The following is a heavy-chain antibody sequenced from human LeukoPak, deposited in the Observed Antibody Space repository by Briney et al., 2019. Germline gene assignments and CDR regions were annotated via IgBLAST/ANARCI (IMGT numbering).Heavy chain of an antibody. CDR3: ATSALYTLGATFEY. Sequence: GGSLRLSCAASGFTFSNYWMSWVRQAPGKGLEWVANIKQDGNEKYYADSVKGRFTISRDNAKNSLYLQMNSLRAEDTAVYYCATSALYTLGATFEYWGQGTLVTVSS. V-gene: IGHV3-7*01. CDR1: GFTFSNYW. D-gene: IGHD3-16*01. J-gene: IGHJ4*02. CDR2: IKQDGNEK.